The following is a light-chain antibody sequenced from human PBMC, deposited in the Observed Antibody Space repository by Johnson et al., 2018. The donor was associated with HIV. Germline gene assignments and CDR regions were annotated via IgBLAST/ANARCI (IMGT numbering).Light chain of an antibody. CDR3: GTWDSSLSAGV. J-gene: IGLJ1*01. V-gene: IGLV1-51*02. CDR1: SSNIGNNY. CDR2: ENN. Sequence: QAVLTQPPSVSAAPVQKVTISCSGSSSNIGNNYVSWYQQLPGTAPKLLIYENNKRPSGIPDRFSGSKSGTSATLGITGLPPWDEADYYCGTWDSSLSAGVFGTGTKVTVL.